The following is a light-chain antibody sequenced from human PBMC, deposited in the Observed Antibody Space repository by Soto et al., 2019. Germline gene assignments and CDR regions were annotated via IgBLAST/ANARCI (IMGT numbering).Light chain of an antibody. Sequence: DIQMTQSPSTLPASVGDRVSITCRASQSISSWLAWYQQKPGKAPKVLIYKASNLQSGVPSRFSVSGSGTDFTLTISSLQPDDFATYYCHQCNSYPPTFGQGTTVDIK. J-gene: IGKJ1*01. CDR2: KAS. CDR1: QSISSW. V-gene: IGKV1-5*03. CDR3: HQCNSYPPT.